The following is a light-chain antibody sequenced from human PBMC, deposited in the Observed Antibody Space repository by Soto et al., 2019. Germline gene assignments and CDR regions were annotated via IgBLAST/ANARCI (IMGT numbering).Light chain of an antibody. V-gene: IGLV2-14*01. CDR2: DVS. CDR3: SSYTSSSTLV. Sequence: QSALTQPASVSGSPGQSITISCTGTSSDVGGYNYVSWYQQHPGKAPKLMIYDVSNRPSGVSNRFSGSKSGNTASLTISGLQAEDEADYYCSSYTSSSTLVFGGVTKRTGL. J-gene: IGLJ2*01. CDR1: SSDVGGYNY.